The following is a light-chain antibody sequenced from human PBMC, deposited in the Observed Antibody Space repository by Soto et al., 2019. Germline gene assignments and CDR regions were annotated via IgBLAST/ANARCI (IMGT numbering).Light chain of an antibody. CDR3: TAWDGSLDGRV. CDR2: RTN. Sequence: QPVLTQPPSASGTPGQRVTISCSGSSSNIGTNTVNWYQQLPGTAPKLLIYRTNQRPSGIPDRFSGSKSGTSASLDISGLQSEDEADYYCTAWDGSLDGRVFGGGTKLTVL. CDR1: SSNIGTNT. J-gene: IGLJ3*02. V-gene: IGLV1-44*01.